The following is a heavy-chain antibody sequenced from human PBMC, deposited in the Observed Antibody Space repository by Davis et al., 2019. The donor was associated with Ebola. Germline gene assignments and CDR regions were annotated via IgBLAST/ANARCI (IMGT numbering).Heavy chain of an antibody. CDR3: AKALGYCSSTSCYTEYFDL. V-gene: IGHV3-43*01. D-gene: IGHD2-2*02. J-gene: IGHJ2*01. CDR1: GFTFDDYT. Sequence: PGGSLRLSCAASGFTFDDYTMHWVRQAPGKGLEWVSLISWDGVSTYYADSVKGRFTISRDNSKNSLYLQMNSLRTEDTALYYCAKALGYCSSTSCYTEYFDLWGRGTLVTVSS. CDR2: ISWDGVST.